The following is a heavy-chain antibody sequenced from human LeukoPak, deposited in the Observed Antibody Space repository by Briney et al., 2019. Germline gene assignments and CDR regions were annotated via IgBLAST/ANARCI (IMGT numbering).Heavy chain of an antibody. CDR1: GGTFSSYA. Sequence: GSSVKVSCKASGGTFSSYAISWVRQAPGQGLEWMGWISAYNGNTNYAQKLQGRVTMTTDTSTSTAYMELRSLRSDDTAVYYCARVGVTGYSWVSEAKPNWFDPWGQGTLVTVSS. CDR2: ISAYNGNT. J-gene: IGHJ5*02. CDR3: ARVGVTGYSWVSEAKPNWFDP. D-gene: IGHD3-22*01. V-gene: IGHV1-18*01.